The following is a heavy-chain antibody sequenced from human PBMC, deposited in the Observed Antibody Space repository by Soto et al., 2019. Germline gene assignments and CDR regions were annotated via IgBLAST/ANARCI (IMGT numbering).Heavy chain of an antibody. Sequence: ASVKVSCKASGGTFISYAISWVRQAPGQGLEWMGGIIPIFGTANYAQKFQGRVTITADESTSTAYMELSSLRSEDTAVYYCARAGEQQLTFDYWGQGTLVTVSS. CDR3: ARAGEQQLTFDY. CDR1: GGTFISYA. V-gene: IGHV1-69*13. J-gene: IGHJ4*02. CDR2: IIPIFGTA. D-gene: IGHD6-13*01.